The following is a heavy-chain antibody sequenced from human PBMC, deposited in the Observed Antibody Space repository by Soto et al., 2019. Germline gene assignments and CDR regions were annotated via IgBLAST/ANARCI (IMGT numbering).Heavy chain of an antibody. CDR3: ASWGGSYFHYYSYCGMDV. D-gene: IGHD1-26*01. CDR2: INAGNGNT. CDR1: GYTFTSYA. V-gene: IGHV1-3*01. Sequence: QVQLVQSGAEVKKPGASVKVSCKASGYTFTSYAMHWVRQAPGQRLEWMGWINAGNGNTKYSQKFQGRVTITRDTSASTAYMELISLRSEDTAVYYCASWGGSYFHYYSYCGMDVWGQGTPVTVSS. J-gene: IGHJ6*02.